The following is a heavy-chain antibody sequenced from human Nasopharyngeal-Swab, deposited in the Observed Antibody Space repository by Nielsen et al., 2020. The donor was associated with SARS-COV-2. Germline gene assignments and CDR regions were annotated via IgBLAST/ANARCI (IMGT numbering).Heavy chain of an antibody. V-gene: IGHV1-24*01. CDR2: FDPEDGET. CDR3: ATALTIFGADHYYYYYGMDV. Sequence: ASVKVSCKVSGYTLTELSMHWVRQAPGKGLEWMGGFDPEDGETIYAQKFQGRVTMTEDTSTDTAYMKLSSLRSEDTAVYYCATALTIFGADHYYYYYGMDVWGQGTTVTVSS. J-gene: IGHJ6*02. D-gene: IGHD3-3*01. CDR1: GYTLTELS.